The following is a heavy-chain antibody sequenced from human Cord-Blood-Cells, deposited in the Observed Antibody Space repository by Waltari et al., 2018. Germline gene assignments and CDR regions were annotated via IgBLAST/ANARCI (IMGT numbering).Heavy chain of an antibody. CDR1: GGTFSSYA. CDR3: ASQSYDYVWGSYRSNWFDP. CDR2: IIPIFGTA. D-gene: IGHD3-16*02. V-gene: IGHV1-69*01. J-gene: IGHJ5*02. Sequence: QVQLVQSGAEVKKPGSSVKVSCKASGGTFSSYAISWVRQAPGQGLEWMGGIIPIFGTANYAQKFQGIVTITADESTSTAYMELSSLRSEDTAVYYCASQSYDYVWGSYRSNWFDPWGQGTLVTVSS.